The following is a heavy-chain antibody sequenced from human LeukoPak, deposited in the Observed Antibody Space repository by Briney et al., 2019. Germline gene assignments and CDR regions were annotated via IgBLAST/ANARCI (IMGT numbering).Heavy chain of an antibody. Sequence: GGSLRLPCAASGFTFSSYSMNWVRQAPGKGLEWVSSISSSSSYIYYADSVKGRFTISRDNAKNSLYLQMNSLRAEDTAVYYCARSVDTAMVLAIWGQGTMVTVSS. D-gene: IGHD5-18*01. CDR1: GFTFSSYS. J-gene: IGHJ3*02. CDR2: ISSSSSYI. V-gene: IGHV3-21*01. CDR3: ARSVDTAMVLAI.